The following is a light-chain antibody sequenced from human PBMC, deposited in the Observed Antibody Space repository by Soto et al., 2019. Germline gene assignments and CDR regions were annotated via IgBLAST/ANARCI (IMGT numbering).Light chain of an antibody. CDR2: WAS. CDR1: QSVLNRSNNKNY. V-gene: IGKV4-1*01. J-gene: IGKJ5*01. CDR3: QQYYTTPAIT. Sequence: DIVMTQSPDSLAVSLGERATISCGSSQSVLNRSNNKNYLAWYQQKPGQPPKLLIYWASTRESGVPDRFSGSGPGTDFTFTISSLQAEDVAVYYCQQYYTTPAITFGQGTRLEIK.